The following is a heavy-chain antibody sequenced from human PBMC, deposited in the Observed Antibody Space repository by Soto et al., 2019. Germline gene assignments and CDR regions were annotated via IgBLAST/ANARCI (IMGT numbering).Heavy chain of an antibody. Sequence: QVQLVESGGGVVQPGRSLRLSCAASGFTFSSYGMHWVRQAPGKGLEWVAVISYDGSNKYYADSVKGRFTISRDNSKNTLYLQMNSLRAEDTDVYYCAKDQFDFWSSYYTNYYYGMDVWGQGTTVTVSS. J-gene: IGHJ6*02. CDR2: ISYDGSNK. CDR3: AKDQFDFWSSYYTNYYYGMDV. V-gene: IGHV3-30*18. CDR1: GFTFSSYG. D-gene: IGHD3-3*01.